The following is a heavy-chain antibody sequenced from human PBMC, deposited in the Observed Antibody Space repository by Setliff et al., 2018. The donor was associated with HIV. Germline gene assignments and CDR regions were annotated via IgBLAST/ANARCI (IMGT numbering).Heavy chain of an antibody. CDR1: GFTFGDYA. CDR3: AREVLRGGDDAFGL. D-gene: IGHD3-10*01. Sequence: GGSLILSCTTDGFTFGDYALSWVRQAPGKGLEWVGFISNSSRYYWVKARYGDSVRGRFTISGDYAKNSVYLQMNSLRVEDSAVYYCAREVLRGGDDAFGLWGRGTVVTVSS. CDR2: ISNSSRYY. V-gene: IGHV3-21*01. J-gene: IGHJ3*01.